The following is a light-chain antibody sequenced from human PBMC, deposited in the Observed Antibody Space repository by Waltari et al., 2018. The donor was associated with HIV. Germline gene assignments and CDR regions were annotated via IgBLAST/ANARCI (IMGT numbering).Light chain of an antibody. CDR3: QHGKTFPHT. J-gene: IGKJ4*01. Sequence: DIQMTQSPPAVSASVRDTVTLTCRASQDITTSLAWYQVKSGSAPKLLIYDAYRLGNGVPSRFAGSGSGTDFTLTITTLQPEDFATFFCQHGKTFPHTFGGGTRVE. CDR2: DAY. CDR1: QDITTS. V-gene: IGKV1-12*01.